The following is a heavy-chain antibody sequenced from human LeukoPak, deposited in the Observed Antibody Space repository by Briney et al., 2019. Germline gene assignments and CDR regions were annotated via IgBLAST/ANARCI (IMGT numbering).Heavy chain of an antibody. J-gene: IGHJ5*02. V-gene: IGHV1-46*01. CDR2: INPSGGST. CDR3: ARAYRAVAGPFDP. CDR1: GYTFSSYY. Sequence: GASVKVSCKASGYTFSSYYMHWVRQAPGQGLEWMGIINPSGGSTSYAQKFQGRVTMTRDTSTSTVYMELSSLRSEDTAVYYCARAYRAVAGPFDPWGQGTLVTVSS. D-gene: IGHD6-19*01.